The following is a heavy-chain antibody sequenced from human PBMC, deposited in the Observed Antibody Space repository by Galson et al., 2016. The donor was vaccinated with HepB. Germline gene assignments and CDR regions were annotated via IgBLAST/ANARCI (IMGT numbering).Heavy chain of an antibody. D-gene: IGHD4-17*01. J-gene: IGHJ4*02. CDR3: ARGVHYGDYQDY. Sequence: TLSLTCTVSGDSISSGGYYWTWIRHHPGKGLEWIGYIYNSGTTYYNPSLKSRFTMSVDTSKNQFSLQLNSLTAADTAVYYCARGVHYGDYQDYWGQGTLVTVSS. CDR2: IYNSGTT. CDR1: GDSISSGGYY. V-gene: IGHV4-31*03.